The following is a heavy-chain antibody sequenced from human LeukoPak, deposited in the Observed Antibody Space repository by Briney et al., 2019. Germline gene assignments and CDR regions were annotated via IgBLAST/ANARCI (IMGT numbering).Heavy chain of an antibody. CDR3: ARGAFSPHGSYYGH. J-gene: IGHJ4*02. V-gene: IGHV3-53*01. D-gene: IGHD1-26*01. Sequence: GGSLRLSCAVSGFTVRDNYLHWVRQTPGKGLECVSVLYSGGAAYYADSVKGRFTISRDTSKNTLSLQMNSLRVEDTALYYCARGAFSPHGSYYGHWGQGTLVTVSS. CDR1: GFTVRDNY. CDR2: LYSGGAA.